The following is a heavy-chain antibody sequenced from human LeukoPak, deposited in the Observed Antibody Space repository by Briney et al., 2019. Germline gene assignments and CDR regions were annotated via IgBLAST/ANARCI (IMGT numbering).Heavy chain of an antibody. J-gene: IGHJ6*03. CDR2: INSDGNST. Sequence: PGRSLRLSCAAAGFTFSSYWMHWVRQAPGKGLGWVSCINSDGNSTNYADSVKGRFTISRDNAKNTLYLQMNSLRAEDTAAYYCAREGVVAAGAYYYMDVWGKGTTVTVSS. V-gene: IGHV3-74*01. CDR1: GFTFSSYW. D-gene: IGHD2-15*01. CDR3: AREGVVAAGAYYYMDV.